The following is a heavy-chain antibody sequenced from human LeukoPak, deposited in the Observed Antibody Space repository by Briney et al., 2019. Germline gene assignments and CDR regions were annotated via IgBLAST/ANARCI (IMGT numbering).Heavy chain of an antibody. Sequence: GGSLRLSCAASGFTFSSHWMHWVRQAPGKGLVWVSRINSDGSSISYADSVKGRFTISRANAKNTLYLQMNSLRAEDTAVYYCAKDLYDFWSGYTGPADCWGQGTLVTVSS. V-gene: IGHV3-74*01. D-gene: IGHD3-3*01. J-gene: IGHJ4*02. CDR2: INSDGSSI. CDR3: AKDLYDFWSGYTGPADC. CDR1: GFTFSSHW.